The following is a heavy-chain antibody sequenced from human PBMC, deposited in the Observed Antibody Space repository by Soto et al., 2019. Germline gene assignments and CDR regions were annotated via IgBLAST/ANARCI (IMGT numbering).Heavy chain of an antibody. J-gene: IGHJ6*02. CDR2: ISPYTGNT. Sequence: QVQLVQSGDEVKNPGASVKVSCKASGYIFVNYGIAWVRQAPRQGLGWMGWISPYTGNTHSASKVQGRLTMTTDTSTSTAYMDLGSLTSDDTAVYYCVMVDNYVTPTPQDVWGQGTTVTVSS. V-gene: IGHV1-18*01. CDR1: GYIFVNYG. D-gene: IGHD3-16*01. CDR3: VMVDNYVTPTPQDV.